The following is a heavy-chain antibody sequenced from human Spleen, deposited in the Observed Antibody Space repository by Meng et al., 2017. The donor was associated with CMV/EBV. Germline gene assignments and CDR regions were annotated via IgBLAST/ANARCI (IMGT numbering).Heavy chain of an antibody. CDR2: IYYSVTT. CDR3: VRGQDTTAYWYFDL. V-gene: IGHV4-59*01. J-gene: IGHJ2*01. Sequence: SETLSFTCTVSGGSIGDYYWSWIRQPPGKGLEWLGYIYYSVTTNYNPSLKSRVTISGDSSKNQFSLRLTSMTAADTAVYYCVRGQDTTAYWYFDLWGRGTLVTVSS. D-gene: IGHD1-14*01. CDR1: GGSIGDYY.